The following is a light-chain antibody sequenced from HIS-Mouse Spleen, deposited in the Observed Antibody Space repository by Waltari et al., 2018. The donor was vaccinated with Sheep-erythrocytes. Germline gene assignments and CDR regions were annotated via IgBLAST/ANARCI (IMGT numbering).Light chain of an antibody. CDR1: SSDVGSYNL. Sequence: QSALTQPASVSGSPGQSITISCTGTSSDVGSYNLVSRYQQHPGKAPKLIIYEGSKRPSGVSNRFSGSKSGNTASLTISGLQAEDEADYYCCSYAGSSTWVFGGGTKLTVL. CDR3: CSYAGSSTWV. V-gene: IGLV2-23*01. J-gene: IGLJ3*02. CDR2: EGS.